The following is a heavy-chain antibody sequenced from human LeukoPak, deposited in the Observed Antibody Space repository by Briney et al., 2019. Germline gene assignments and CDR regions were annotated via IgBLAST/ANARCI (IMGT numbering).Heavy chain of an antibody. D-gene: IGHD3-22*01. CDR2: IIPIFGTA. J-gene: IGHJ4*02. Sequence: RASVTVSCKASGGTFSSYAISWVRQAPEQGLEWMGGIIPIFGTANYAQKFQGRVTITADESTSTAYMELSSLRSEDTAVYYCVRDHAPYYYDSSGPRLFDYWGQGTLVTVSS. CDR1: GGTFSSYA. CDR3: VRDHAPYYYDSSGPRLFDY. V-gene: IGHV1-69*13.